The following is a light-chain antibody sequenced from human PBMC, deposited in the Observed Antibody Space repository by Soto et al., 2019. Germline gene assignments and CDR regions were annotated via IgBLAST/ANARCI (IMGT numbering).Light chain of an antibody. CDR3: QQYDSSPIT. J-gene: IGKJ5*01. CDR1: QTVGSN. V-gene: IGKV3-20*01. Sequence: EIVLTQSPDPLSVSPGERATLSCRASQTVGSNLAWYQQKPGQAPRLLIYGASTRATGIPDRFSGSGSGTDFTLTISRLEPEDFAVYYCQQYDSSPITFGQGTRLEIK. CDR2: GAS.